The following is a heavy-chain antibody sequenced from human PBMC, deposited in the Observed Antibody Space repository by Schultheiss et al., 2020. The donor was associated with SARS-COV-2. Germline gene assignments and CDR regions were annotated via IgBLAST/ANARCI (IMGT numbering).Heavy chain of an antibody. CDR1: GGSISSGGYY. V-gene: IGHV4-31*03. J-gene: IGHJ4*02. Sequence: SETLSLTCTVSGGSISSGGYYWSWIRQHPGKGLEWIGYIYHSGSTYYNPSLKSRVTISVDTSKNQFSLKLSSVTAADTAVYYCARGPVEGRFYFDYWGQGTLVTVSS. CDR2: IYHSGST. CDR3: ARGPVEGRFYFDY.